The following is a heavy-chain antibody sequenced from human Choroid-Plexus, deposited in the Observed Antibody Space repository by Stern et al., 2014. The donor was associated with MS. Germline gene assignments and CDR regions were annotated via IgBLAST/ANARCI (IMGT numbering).Heavy chain of an antibody. CDR1: GFTFGSCA. V-gene: IGHV3-30*18. CDR3: AKDRHYLTYFFDH. CDR2: VSYDGSNK. Sequence: QVQLVQSGGGVVQPGGPLRLSCVASGFTFGSCAMHWVRQAPGKGLEWVEGVSYDGSNKDYADSVKGRFTISRDNSQNTLYMQMSSLRPEDTAVYYCAKDRHYLTYFFDHWGQGSLVTVSS. J-gene: IGHJ5*02. D-gene: IGHD2/OR15-2a*01.